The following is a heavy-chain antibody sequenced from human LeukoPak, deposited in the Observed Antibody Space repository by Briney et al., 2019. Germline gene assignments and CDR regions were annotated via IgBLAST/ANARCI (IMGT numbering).Heavy chain of an antibody. CDR2: ISGSGGST. D-gene: IGHD3-10*01. Sequence: GGSLRLSCAASGFTFSSYAMSWVRQAPGKGLEWVSAISGSGGSTYYADSVKGRFTSSRDNSKNMLYLQMNSLRAEDTAVYYCAKDQGYYYGSGSYVFDYWGQGTLVTVSS. J-gene: IGHJ4*02. CDR1: GFTFSSYA. V-gene: IGHV3-23*01. CDR3: AKDQGYYYGSGSYVFDY.